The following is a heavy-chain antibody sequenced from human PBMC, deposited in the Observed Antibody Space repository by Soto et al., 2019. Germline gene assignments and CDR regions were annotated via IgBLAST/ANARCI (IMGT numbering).Heavy chain of an antibody. CDR3: ARLVMARENSYYSMAV. D-gene: IGHD3-10*01. J-gene: IGHJ6*03. CDR1: GASISDYY. Sequence: QVQLQESGPGLVEPSETLPLTCTVSGASISDYYWSWIRQSPGKGLEWIGYTYYSGSANDNPSLRGRVTMALDTSKHHLSLKLNSVTAADTAIYYCARLVMARENSYYSMAVWGKGTTVTVSS. V-gene: IGHV4-59*08. CDR2: TYYSGSA.